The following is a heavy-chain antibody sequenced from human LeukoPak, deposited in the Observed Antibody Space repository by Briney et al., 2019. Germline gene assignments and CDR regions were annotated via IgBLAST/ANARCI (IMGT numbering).Heavy chain of an antibody. CDR2: IYYSGST. Sequence: SETLPLTCTVSGGSISSSSYHWGWIRQPPGKGLEWIGSIYYSGSTYYNPSLKNRVTISVDTSKNQFSLKLSSVTAADTAVYYCATLNLEQHPDYWGQGTLVTVSS. CDR3: ATLNLEQHPDY. D-gene: IGHD6-13*01. CDR1: GGSISSSSYH. J-gene: IGHJ4*02. V-gene: IGHV4-39*01.